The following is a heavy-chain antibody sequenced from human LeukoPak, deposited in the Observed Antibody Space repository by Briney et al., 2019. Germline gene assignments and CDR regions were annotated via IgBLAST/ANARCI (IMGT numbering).Heavy chain of an antibody. CDR2: IKQDGSEK. CDR3: TRDGATGDY. CDR1: GFSFSSFW. V-gene: IGHV3-7*05. D-gene: IGHD5-12*01. Sequence: PGGSLRLSCAASGFSFSSFWVTWVRQAPGKGLEWVANIKQDGSEKYYMDSVKGRFTISRDNAKNSLYLQMNSLRAEDTAVYYCTRDGATGDYWGQGTLVTVSS. J-gene: IGHJ4*02.